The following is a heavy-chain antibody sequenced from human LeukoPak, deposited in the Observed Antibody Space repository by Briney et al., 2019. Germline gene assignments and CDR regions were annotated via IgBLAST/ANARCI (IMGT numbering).Heavy chain of an antibody. J-gene: IGHJ6*03. Sequence: ASVKVSCKASGYTFTSYGISWVRQAPGQGLEWMGWISAYNGNTNYAQKFQGRVTMTTDTSTSTAYMELRSLRSDDTAVYYCARAGYSYGYNYYYYMDVWGKGTTVTVSS. CDR3: ARAGYSYGYNYYYYMDV. V-gene: IGHV1-18*01. D-gene: IGHD5-18*01. CDR2: ISAYNGNT. CDR1: GYTFTSYG.